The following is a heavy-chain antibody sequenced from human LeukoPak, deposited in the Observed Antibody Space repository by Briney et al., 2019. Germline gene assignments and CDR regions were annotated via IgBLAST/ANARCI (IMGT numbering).Heavy chain of an antibody. J-gene: IGHJ3*02. CDR3: ARGSYGDYVAADAFDI. D-gene: IGHD4-17*01. Sequence: GGSLRLSCAASGFTVSSNYMSWVRQAPGKGLEWVSVIYSGGSTYYADSVKGRFTISRDNSKNTLYLQMNSLRAEDTAVYYCARGSYGDYVAADAFDIWGQGTMVTVSS. CDR2: IYSGGST. CDR1: GFTVSSNY. V-gene: IGHV3-53*01.